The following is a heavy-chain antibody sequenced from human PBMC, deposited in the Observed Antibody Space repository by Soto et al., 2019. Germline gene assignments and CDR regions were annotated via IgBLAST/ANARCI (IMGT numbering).Heavy chain of an antibody. CDR2: ISWNSGSI. Sequence: GGCLRLSCSASGFSFSSYAVSWVRQAPGKGLEWVSGISWNSGSIGYADSVKGRFTISRDNAKNSLYLQMNSLRAEDTALYYCAKAGIAAADYYYYYYMDVWGKGTTVTVSS. D-gene: IGHD6-13*01. V-gene: IGHV3-9*01. J-gene: IGHJ6*03. CDR3: AKAGIAAADYYYYYYMDV. CDR1: GFSFSSYA.